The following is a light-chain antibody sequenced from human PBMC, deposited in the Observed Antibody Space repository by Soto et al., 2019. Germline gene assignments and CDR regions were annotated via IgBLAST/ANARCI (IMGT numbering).Light chain of an antibody. J-gene: IGLJ3*02. CDR3: ASRDRSLKVRM. CDR1: SSNIGSNV. Sequence: QSVLTQPPSASGTPGQRVTISCSGTSSNIGSNVVSWYQQFPGTAPKLLIYSNNQRPSGVPDRFSGSKSGTSASLAISGLQSEDAADYFCASRDRSLKVRMFGGGTKLTVL. CDR2: SNN. V-gene: IGLV1-44*01.